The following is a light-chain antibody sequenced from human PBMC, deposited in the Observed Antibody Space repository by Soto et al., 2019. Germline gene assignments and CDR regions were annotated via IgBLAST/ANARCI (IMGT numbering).Light chain of an antibody. CDR3: QQYHNWPPLT. CDR1: QSVSNA. V-gene: IGKV3-15*01. CDR2: AAS. J-gene: IGKJ4*01. Sequence: EIVMTQSPATVSVSPGERATLSCRASQSVSNALAWYQQKPGQAPRLLIYAASTRATGIPARFSGSGSGTEFTLTISSLQSEDFAVYYCQQYHNWPPLTFGGGTKVDIK.